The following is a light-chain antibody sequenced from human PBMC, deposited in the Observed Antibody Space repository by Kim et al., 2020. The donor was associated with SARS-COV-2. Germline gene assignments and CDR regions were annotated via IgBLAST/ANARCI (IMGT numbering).Light chain of an antibody. CDR3: QQRLSWPLT. J-gene: IGKJ4*01. V-gene: IGKV3-11*01. CDR1: QNIGSN. Sequence: EVVLTQSPATLSLSPGEGATLSCRASQNIGSNLAWYQHKPGQAPRLLIYDVSNRATGTPVRFSGSGSGTDFTLTISSLEPEDFAVYYCQQRLSWPLTFGGETKGDIK. CDR2: DVS.